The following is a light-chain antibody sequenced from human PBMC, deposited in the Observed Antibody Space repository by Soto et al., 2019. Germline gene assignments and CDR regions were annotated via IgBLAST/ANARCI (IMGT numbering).Light chain of an antibody. CDR1: QSVSRD. V-gene: IGKV3D-15*01. Sequence: EIAMTQSPDTLSVSPGERATLSCRTSQSVSRDLAWYQQKPGQAPRLLIYGASTRATGIPVRFSGSGSGTEFTLTISSLQSEDFAIYYCQEYIKWPRLTFGGGTKVEIK. CDR3: QEYIKWPRLT. CDR2: GAS. J-gene: IGKJ4*01.